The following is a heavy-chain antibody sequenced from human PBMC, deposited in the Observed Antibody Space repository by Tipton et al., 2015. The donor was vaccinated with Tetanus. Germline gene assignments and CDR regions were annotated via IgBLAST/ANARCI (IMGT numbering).Heavy chain of an antibody. V-gene: IGHV4-31*03. J-gene: IGHJ4*02. CDR1: GGSLRSGGYY. CDR3: ARRSVSARVDD. D-gene: IGHD6-6*01. CDR2: IYYTGNT. Sequence: TLSLTCTVSGGSLRSGGYYWSWIRQHPVKGLEWIGYIYYTGNTYYNPSLKSRLTISVDTSKNQFSLKPNSVTAADTAVYYCARRSVSARVDDWGQGAQVTVSS.